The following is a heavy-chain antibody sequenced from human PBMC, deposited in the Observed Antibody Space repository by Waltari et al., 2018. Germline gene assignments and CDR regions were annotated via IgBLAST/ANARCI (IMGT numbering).Heavy chain of an antibody. J-gene: IGHJ3*02. V-gene: IGHV3-49*04. CDR1: GFTFGDYA. CDR3: TRDRDYGGNPAAFDI. Sequence: EVQLVESGGGLVQPGRSLRLSCTASGFTFGDYAMSWVRQAPGKGLEWVGFIRSKAYGGTTEYAASVKGRFTISRDDSKSIAYLQMNSLKTEDTAVYYCTRDRDYGGNPAAFDIWGQGTMVTVSS. CDR2: IRSKAYGGTT. D-gene: IGHD2-15*01.